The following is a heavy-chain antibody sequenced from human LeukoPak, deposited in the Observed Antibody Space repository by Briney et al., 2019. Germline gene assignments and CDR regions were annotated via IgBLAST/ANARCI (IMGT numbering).Heavy chain of an antibody. CDR1: GGSISSYY. CDR3: ARPGMTTVTTGWFDP. J-gene: IGHJ5*02. V-gene: IGHV4-59*08. Sequence: SETLSLTCTVSGGSISSYYWSWIRQPPGKGLEWIGYIYYSGSTNYNPSLKSRVTISVDTSKNQFSLKLSSVTAADTAVYYCARPGMTTVTTGWFDPWGQGTLVTVSS. D-gene: IGHD4-17*01. CDR2: IYYSGST.